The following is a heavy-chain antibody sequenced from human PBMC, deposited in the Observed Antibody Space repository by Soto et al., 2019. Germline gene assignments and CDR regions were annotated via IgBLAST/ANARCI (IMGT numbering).Heavy chain of an antibody. J-gene: IGHJ4*02. CDR3: ATAEVDY. Sequence: GGSLRLSCAVAGYTFGNHWMHWVRQAPGKGLEWVSRMNSDGSIINYADSVKGRFTVSRDNAKNTLYLHMNSLRVEDTAVYYCATAEVDYWGPGTLVTVSS. V-gene: IGHV3-74*01. CDR1: GYTFGNHW. CDR2: MNSDGSII.